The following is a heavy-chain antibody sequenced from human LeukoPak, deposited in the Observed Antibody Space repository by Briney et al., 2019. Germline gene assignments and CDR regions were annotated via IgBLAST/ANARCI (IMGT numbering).Heavy chain of an antibody. J-gene: IGHJ5*02. CDR3: VWAAAGKGWFDP. CDR1: GGTFSSYA. D-gene: IGHD6-13*01. Sequence: SVKVSCKASGGTFSSYAISWVRQAPGQGLEWMGRIIPILGIANYAQKFQGRVTITADKSTSTAYMELSSLRSEDTAVYYCVWAAAGKGWFDPWGQGTLVTVSS. V-gene: IGHV1-69*04. CDR2: IIPILGIA.